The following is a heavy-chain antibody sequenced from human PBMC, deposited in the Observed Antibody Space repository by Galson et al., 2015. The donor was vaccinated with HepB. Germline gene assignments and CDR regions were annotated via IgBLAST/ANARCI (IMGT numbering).Heavy chain of an antibody. CDR2: IYHSGST. J-gene: IGHJ4*02. D-gene: IGHD3-22*01. V-gene: IGHV4-34*01. CDR1: GGSFSGYY. CDR3: ARWVIGYDSSGFDY. Sequence: ETLSLTCAVYGGSFSGYYWSWIRQPPGKGLEWIGEIYHSGSTNYNPSLKSRVTISVDKSKNQFSLKLSSVTAADTAVYYCARWVIGYDSSGFDYWGQGTLVTVSS.